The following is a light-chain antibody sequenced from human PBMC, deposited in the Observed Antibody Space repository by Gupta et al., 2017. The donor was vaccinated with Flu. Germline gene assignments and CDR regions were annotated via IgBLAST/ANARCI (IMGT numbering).Light chain of an antibody. J-gene: IGLJ2*01. V-gene: IGLV4-69*01. CDR2: VNSDGSH. Sequence: QPVLTQSPSASASLGTSVKLTCTLSSGHSNYAIAWHQQQPEKGPRYLMKVNSDGSHTKGDGIPDRFSGSSFGAERYLTMSSLQSEDEADYYCQTWGTGIVVFGGGTKLTVL. CDR3: QTWGTGIVV. CDR1: SGHSNYA.